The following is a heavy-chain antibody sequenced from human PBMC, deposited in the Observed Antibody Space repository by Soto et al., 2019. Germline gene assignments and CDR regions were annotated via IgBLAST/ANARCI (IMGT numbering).Heavy chain of an antibody. CDR3: ARIAVTYYYDMDV. J-gene: IGHJ6*02. V-gene: IGHV4-4*07. D-gene: IGHD6-19*01. CDR1: GGSISGYY. Sequence: SETLSLTCTVSGGSISGYYWSWVRQPAGKGLEWVGRIYTSGSTNYNPSLKSRVTMSVDTSKNQFSLKVYSVTAADTAIYYCARIAVTYYYDMDVWGQGTTVTVSS. CDR2: IYTSGST.